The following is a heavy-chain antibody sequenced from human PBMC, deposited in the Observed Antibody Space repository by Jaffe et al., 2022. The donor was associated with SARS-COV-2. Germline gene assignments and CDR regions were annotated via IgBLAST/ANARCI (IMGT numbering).Heavy chain of an antibody. CDR1: GYIFTDYD. CDR3: ARDQGGLARGPARHYMDV. D-gene: IGHD3-10*01. V-gene: IGHV1-3*04. CDR2: LSIGDGST. J-gene: IGHJ6*03. Sequence: QVHLVQSGAEVKKPGASVKVSCKASGYIFTDYDINWVRQAPGQRLEWMGWLSIGDGSTKFSQKFQGRVSITRDTSANTAYMELSSLKSDDTAVYYCARDQGGLARGPARHYMDVWGKGTTVIVSS.